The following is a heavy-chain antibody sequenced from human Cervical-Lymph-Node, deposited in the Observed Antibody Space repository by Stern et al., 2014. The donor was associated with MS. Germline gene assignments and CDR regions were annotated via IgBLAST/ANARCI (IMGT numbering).Heavy chain of an antibody. CDR3: TTQDFDSWSPYF. V-gene: IGHV5-51*03. J-gene: IGHJ4*02. CDR1: GYGFSNYW. CDR2: IYSGDSAT. D-gene: IGHD3-9*01. Sequence: VQLGQSGAEVKKPGESLKISCKGSGYGFSNYWIGWVRQMPGQGLEWVASIYSGDSATAYSPSFQGQVTISADKSIETAYLQWSSLKASDTAMYYCTTQDFDSWSPYFWGLGTLVAVSS.